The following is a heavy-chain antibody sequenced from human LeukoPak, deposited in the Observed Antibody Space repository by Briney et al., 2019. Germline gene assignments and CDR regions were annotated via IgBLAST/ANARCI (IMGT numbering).Heavy chain of an antibody. V-gene: IGHV1-8*01. CDR3: ARGADNSGIRDY. CDR1: GYTFTSYD. D-gene: IGHD1-14*01. J-gene: IGHJ4*02. Sequence: ASVTVSCKASGYTFTSYDINWVRQATGQGLEWMGWMNPNSGNTGYAQKFQGRVTMTRNTSISTAYMELSSLRSEDTAVYYCARGADNSGIRDYWGQGTLVTVSS. CDR2: MNPNSGNT.